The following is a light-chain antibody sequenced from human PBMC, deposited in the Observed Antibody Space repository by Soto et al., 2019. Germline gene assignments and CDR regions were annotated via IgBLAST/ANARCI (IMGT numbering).Light chain of an antibody. CDR2: AAS. Sequence: EIVLTQSPGTLSLSPGERATLSCRASQSLSTYSLAWYQQKPGQTPRLLIYAASTRDTDIPDRVNGSGSGTDFTLTISRLEPEDFALYYCQQYEASPLTFGPGTKVDVK. J-gene: IGKJ3*01. CDR3: QQYEASPLT. V-gene: IGKV3-20*01. CDR1: QSLSTYS.